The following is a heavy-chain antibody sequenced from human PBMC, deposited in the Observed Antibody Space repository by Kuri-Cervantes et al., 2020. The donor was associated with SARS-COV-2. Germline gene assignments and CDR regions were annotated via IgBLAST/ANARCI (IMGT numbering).Heavy chain of an antibody. CDR2: IKGGSGTT. Sequence: GESLKISCAASGFTFSSYSMSWVRQAPGKGLEWVSCIKGGSGTTYYAASVKGRFTVSRDNAKNTLYLLMNSLRGEDTAEYYFAKDGVGDRLGSPGRAYFQHWGQGTLVTVSS. V-gene: IGHV3-23*01. CDR1: GFTFSSYS. D-gene: IGHD2-15*01. J-gene: IGHJ1*01. CDR3: AKDGVGDRLGSPGRAYFQH.